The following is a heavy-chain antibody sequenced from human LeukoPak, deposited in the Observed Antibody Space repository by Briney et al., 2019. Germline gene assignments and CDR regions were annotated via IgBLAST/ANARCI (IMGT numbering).Heavy chain of an antibody. J-gene: IGHJ4*02. CDR1: GGSISAFS. CDR3: ARHLGWSYDY. Sequence: SETPSLTCTVSGGSISAFSWSWIRQPPGKGLEWIGYMYYSGSTDYNPSLKSRITISFDTSKNQFSLNLSSVTAADTAVYYCARHLGWSYDYWGREPWSPSPQ. V-gene: IGHV4-59*08. CDR2: MYYSGST. D-gene: IGHD6-19*01.